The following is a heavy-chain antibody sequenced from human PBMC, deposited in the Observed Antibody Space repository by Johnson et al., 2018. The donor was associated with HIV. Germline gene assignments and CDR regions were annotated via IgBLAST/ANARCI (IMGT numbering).Heavy chain of an antibody. CDR3: ARGMTTGRSYDAFDI. J-gene: IGHJ3*02. V-gene: IGHV3-30-3*01. CDR2: ISYDGSNK. CDR1: GFTFSSYA. Sequence: QVQLVESGGGVVQPGRSLRLSCAASGFTFSSYAMHWVRQAPGKGLEWVAVISYDGSNKYYADSVKGRFTISRDNSKNTLYLQMNSLRAEDTAVYYCARGMTTGRSYDAFDIWGQGTLVTVSS. D-gene: IGHD4-17*01.